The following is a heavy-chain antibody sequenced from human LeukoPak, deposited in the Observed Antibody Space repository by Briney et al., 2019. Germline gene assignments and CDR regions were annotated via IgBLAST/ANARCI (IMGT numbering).Heavy chain of an antibody. CDR2: IIPIFGTA. D-gene: IGHD2-15*01. J-gene: IGHJ5*02. Sequence: GASVKVSCKASGGTFSNYAISWVRQAPGQGLEWMGAIIPIFGTANYAQKFQGRVTITADESTSTAYMELSSLRSEDTAVYYCARDPQHCSGGSCYSWFDPWGQGTLVTVSS. CDR3: ARDPQHCSGGSCYSWFDP. V-gene: IGHV1-69*13. CDR1: GGTFSNYA.